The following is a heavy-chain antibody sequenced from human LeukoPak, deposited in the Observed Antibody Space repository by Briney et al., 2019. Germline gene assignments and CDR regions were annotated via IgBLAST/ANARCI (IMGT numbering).Heavy chain of an antibody. D-gene: IGHD3-22*01. V-gene: IGHV1-2*02. CDR2: INPNSGGT. CDR1: GYTFTGYY. J-gene: IGHJ3*02. CDR3: AREDVGSYYYDSSGYYVI. Sequence: ASVKVSCKASGYTFTGYYMHWVRQAPGRGLEWMGWINPNSGGTNYAQKFQGRVTMTRDTSISTAYMELSRLRSDDTAVYYCAREDVGSYYYDSSGYYVIWGQGTMVTVSS.